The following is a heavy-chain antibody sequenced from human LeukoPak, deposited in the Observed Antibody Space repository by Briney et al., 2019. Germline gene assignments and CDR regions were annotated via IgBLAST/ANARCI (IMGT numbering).Heavy chain of an antibody. CDR3: AKKRYGDYVLVLNY. V-gene: IGHV3-23*01. CDR2: ISGSGGST. CDR1: GFTFSSYA. J-gene: IGHJ4*02. D-gene: IGHD4-17*01. Sequence: GGSLRLSCAASGFTFSSYAMSWVRQAPGKGLEWVSAISGSGGSTYYADSVKGRFTISRDNSKNTLYLQMNGLRAEDTAVYYCAKKRYGDYVLVLNYWGQGTLVTVSS.